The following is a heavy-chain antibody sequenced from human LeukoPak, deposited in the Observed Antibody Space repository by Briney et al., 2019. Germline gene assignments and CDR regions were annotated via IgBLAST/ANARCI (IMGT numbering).Heavy chain of an antibody. D-gene: IGHD3-3*01. J-gene: IGHJ4*02. CDR3: ASGEYYDFWSGYYLLY. CDR1: GFTFSSYA. Sequence: PGGSLRLSCAASGFTFSSYAMSWVRQAPGKGLEWVSAISGSGGSTYYADSVKGRFTISRDNAKNSLYLQMNSLRAEDTAVYYCASGEYYDFWSGYYLLYWGLGTLVTVSS. CDR2: ISGSGGST. V-gene: IGHV3-23*01.